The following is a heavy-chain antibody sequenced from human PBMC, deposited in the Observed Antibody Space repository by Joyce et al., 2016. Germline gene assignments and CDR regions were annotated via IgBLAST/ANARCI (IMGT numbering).Heavy chain of an antibody. CDR1: RDSFTGYW. Sequence: EVQLVQSGAEGKKPGESLKISCRGSRDSFTGYWIGWVRQIPGRGLEWMGIIYPGDSDTRYSPSFQGKVTISADKSIGAAYLQWSSLRASDTAMYFCARLQARGDTFNIWGQGTMVIVSS. V-gene: IGHV5-51*01. D-gene: IGHD3-16*01. J-gene: IGHJ3*02. CDR3: ARLQARGDTFNI. CDR2: IYPGDSDT.